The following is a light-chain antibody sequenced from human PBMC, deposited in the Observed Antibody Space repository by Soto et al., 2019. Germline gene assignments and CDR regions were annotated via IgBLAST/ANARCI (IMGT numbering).Light chain of an antibody. J-gene: IGKJ4*01. CDR3: HQYGSSPPVT. CDR1: QSVRNNY. Sequence: EIVLTQSPGTLSLSPGERATLSCRASQSVRNNYLAWYQQKPDQAPKLLIYGPSTRAAGIPDRFSGSGSGTDFTLTISRLEPEDFAVYYCQHHQYGSSPPVTFGGGTKVEIK. V-gene: IGKV3-20*01. CDR2: GPS.